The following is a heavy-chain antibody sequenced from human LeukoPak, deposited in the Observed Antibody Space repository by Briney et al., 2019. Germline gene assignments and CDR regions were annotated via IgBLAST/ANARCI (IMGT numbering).Heavy chain of an antibody. V-gene: IGHV3-43*02. Sequence: PGGSLRLSCAASGFTFDDYAMHWVRQAPGKGLEWVSPISGDGGSTYYADSVKGRFTISRDNSKNSLYLQMNSLRTEDTALYYCAKDGRGSSPWYYGMDVWGQGTTVTVSS. J-gene: IGHJ6*02. CDR1: GFTFDDYA. D-gene: IGHD6-13*01. CDR3: AKDGRGSSPWYYGMDV. CDR2: ISGDGGST.